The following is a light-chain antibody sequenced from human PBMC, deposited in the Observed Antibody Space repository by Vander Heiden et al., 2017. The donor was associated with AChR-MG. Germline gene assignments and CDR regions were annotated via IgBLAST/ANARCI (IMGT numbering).Light chain of an antibody. Sequence: DIQMTQSPSSLSASVGDRVTITCRASESINSYLSWYRQKPGKAPELLIYAASSLQSGVPSRFSGSESGTDFTLTISSLQPEDFATYYCQQSDSTPWTFGQGTKAEIK. CDR3: QQSDSTPWT. CDR2: AAS. CDR1: ESINSY. J-gene: IGKJ1*01. V-gene: IGKV1-39*01.